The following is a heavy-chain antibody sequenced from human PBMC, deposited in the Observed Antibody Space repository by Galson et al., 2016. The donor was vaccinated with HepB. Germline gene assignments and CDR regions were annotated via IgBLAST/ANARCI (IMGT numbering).Heavy chain of an antibody. Sequence: SETLSLTCTVSGGSSSSFYWSWIRQPPGKRLEWIGHIFHTGRPTYTRSLKSRVTISVDTSKNQVSLKLSSVTAADTALYYCARQTSVLTGSAFGIWGQGTMVTVSS. CDR1: GGSSSSFY. CDR2: IFHTGRP. J-gene: IGHJ3*02. V-gene: IGHV4-59*08. CDR3: ARQTSVLTGSAFGI. D-gene: IGHD4-23*01.